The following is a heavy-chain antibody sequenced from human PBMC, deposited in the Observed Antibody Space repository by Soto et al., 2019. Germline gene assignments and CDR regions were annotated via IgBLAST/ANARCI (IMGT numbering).Heavy chain of an antibody. D-gene: IGHD2-2*01. J-gene: IGHJ6*02. Sequence: SETLSLTCAVYGGSFSGYYWSWIRQPPGKGLEWIGEINHSGSTNYNPSLKSRVTISVDTSKNQFSLKLSSVTAADTAVYYCARRKAPIVVVPAARGPYYYGMDVWGQGTTVTAP. V-gene: IGHV4-34*01. CDR2: INHSGST. CDR3: ARRKAPIVVVPAARGPYYYGMDV. CDR1: GGSFSGYY.